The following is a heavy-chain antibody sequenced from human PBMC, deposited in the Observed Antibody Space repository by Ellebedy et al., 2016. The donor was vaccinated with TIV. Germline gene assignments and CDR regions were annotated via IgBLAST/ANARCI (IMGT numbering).Heavy chain of an antibody. CDR3: SRDKEMVRGIFHYYYGMDV. CDR1: GITFSSYS. J-gene: IGHJ6*02. D-gene: IGHD3-10*01. Sequence: GESLKISCTVSGITFSSYSMTWVRQAPGKGLEWLSYIDTSSTNVYYADSVKGRFTISRDNAKKSLFLQMNSLRVEDTAVYYCSRDKEMVRGIFHYYYGMDVWGQGTTVTVSS. V-gene: IGHV3-48*04. CDR2: IDTSSTNV.